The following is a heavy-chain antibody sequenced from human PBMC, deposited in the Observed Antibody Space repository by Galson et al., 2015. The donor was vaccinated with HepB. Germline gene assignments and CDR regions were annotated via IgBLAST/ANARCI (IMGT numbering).Heavy chain of an antibody. V-gene: IGHV3-15*01. Sequence: SLRLSCAASGFTFSNAWMSWVRQAPGKGLEWVGRIKSKTDGGTTDYAAPVKGRFTISRDDSKNTLYLQMNSLKTEDTAVYYCTKEERPNWFDPWGQGTLVTVSS. D-gene: IGHD1-1*01. CDR3: TKEERPNWFDP. CDR2: IKSKTDGGTT. J-gene: IGHJ5*02. CDR1: GFTFSNAW.